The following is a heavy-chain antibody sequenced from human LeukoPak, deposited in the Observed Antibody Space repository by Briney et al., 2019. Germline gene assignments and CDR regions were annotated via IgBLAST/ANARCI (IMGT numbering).Heavy chain of an antibody. CDR2: ISTSSSYI. V-gene: IGHV3-21*01. J-gene: IGHJ4*02. Sequence: NPGGSLRLSCAASGFTFSSHNMNWVRQAPGKGLEWVSSISTSSSYIYYADSVKGRFTISRDNAKNSLYLQMNSLRAEDTAVYYCARDQFSYYDSSGYYYGADYWGQGTLVTVSS. CDR1: GFTFSSHN. CDR3: ARDQFSYYDSSGYYYGADY. D-gene: IGHD3-22*01.